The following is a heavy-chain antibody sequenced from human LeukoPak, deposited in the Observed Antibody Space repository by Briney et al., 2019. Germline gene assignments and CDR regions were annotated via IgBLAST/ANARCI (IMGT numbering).Heavy chain of an antibody. CDR1: GYTFTSYG. CDR2: ISAYNGNT. Sequence: ASVKVSCKASGYTFTSYGISWVRQAPGQGREGVGWISAYNGNTNYAQKLQVRVTMTTDTSTSTAYMELRSLRSDDTAVYYCARGYCSSTSCYAPFDYWGQGTLVTVSS. J-gene: IGHJ4*02. D-gene: IGHD2-2*01. CDR3: ARGYCSSTSCYAPFDY. V-gene: IGHV1-18*01.